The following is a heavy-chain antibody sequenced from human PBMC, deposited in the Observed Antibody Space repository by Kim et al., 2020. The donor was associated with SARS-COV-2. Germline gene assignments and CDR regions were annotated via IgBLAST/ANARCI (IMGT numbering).Heavy chain of an antibody. J-gene: IGHJ6*02. CDR1: GFTFSSYG. CDR2: ISYDGSNK. D-gene: IGHD6-6*01. Sequence: GGSLRLSCAASGFTFSSYGMHWVRQAPGKGLEWVAVISYDGSNKYYADSVKGRFTISRDNSKNTLYLQMNSLRAEDTAVYYCAKVDSSSSLSFYYYYYGMDVWGQGTTVTVSS. CDR3: AKVDSSSSLSFYYYYYGMDV. V-gene: IGHV3-30*18.